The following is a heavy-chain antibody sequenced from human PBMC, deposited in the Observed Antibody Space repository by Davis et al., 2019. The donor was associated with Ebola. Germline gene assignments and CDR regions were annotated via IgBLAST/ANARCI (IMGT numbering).Heavy chain of an antibody. CDR1: GGSFSGYY. CDR2: VDFSGFT. V-gene: IGHV4-59*01. Sequence: MPSETLSLTCAVYGGSFSGYYWSWIRQPPGKGLEWIGYVDFSGFTNYNPSLRSRVTISVDTSNNQFSLKLNSVTAADTAVYYCARRYSGRYTYHYGMDVWGQGTTVTVSS. D-gene: IGHD1-26*01. CDR3: ARRYSGRYTYHYGMDV. J-gene: IGHJ6*02.